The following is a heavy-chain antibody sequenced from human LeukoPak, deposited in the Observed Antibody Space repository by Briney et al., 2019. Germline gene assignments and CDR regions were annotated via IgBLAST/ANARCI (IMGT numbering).Heavy chain of an antibody. V-gene: IGHV4-59*01. CDR1: GGSISSYY. Sequence: SETLSLTCTVSGGSISSYYWSWIRQPPGKGLEWIGYIYYSGSTNYNPSLKSRVTISVDTSKNQFSLKLSSVTAADTAVYYCASGWTWSGYLEYFDLWGRGTLVTVSS. CDR2: IYYSGST. CDR3: ASGWTWSGYLEYFDL. J-gene: IGHJ2*01. D-gene: IGHD3-3*01.